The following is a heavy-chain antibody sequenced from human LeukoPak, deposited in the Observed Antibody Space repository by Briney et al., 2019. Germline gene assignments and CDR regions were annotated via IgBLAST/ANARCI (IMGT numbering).Heavy chain of an antibody. Sequence: PSQTLSLTRTVSGGSISSGRYYWSWIRQPAGKALEWIGGLSSTGSTNYNPSLKSRVTISVDTSKNQFALNLSSVTAADTAVYYCARQGGYCDASSCYSGDYYYYHGMDVWGQGTTVTVSS. J-gene: IGHJ6*02. CDR3: ARQGGYCDASSCYSGDYYYYHGMDV. CDR2: LSSTGST. D-gene: IGHD2-2*02. V-gene: IGHV4-61*02. CDR1: GGSISSGRYY.